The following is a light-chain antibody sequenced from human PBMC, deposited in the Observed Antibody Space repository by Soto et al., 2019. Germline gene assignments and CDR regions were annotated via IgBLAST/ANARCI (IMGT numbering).Light chain of an antibody. J-gene: IGKJ4*01. V-gene: IGKV3-15*01. Sequence: EIVMTQAPATLSVSPGERATRSGRASQSVSSNLAWYQQKPGQTPKLLIYVASTRATGIPARFSGSGSGTEVTLTISSLQSEDFAVYYCQQYNVWPRTFGGGTKVEFK. CDR1: QSVSSN. CDR3: QQYNVWPRT. CDR2: VAS.